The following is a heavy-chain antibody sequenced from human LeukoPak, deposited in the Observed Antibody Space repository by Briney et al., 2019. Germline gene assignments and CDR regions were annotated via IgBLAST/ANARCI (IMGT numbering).Heavy chain of an antibody. CDR1: GFTFSDYY. Sequence: PGGSLRLSCAASGFTFSDYYMSWIRQAPGKGLEWVSYISSSGSTIYYADSVKGRFTISRDNAKNSLYLQMNSLRAEDTAVYYCARDSHRRLRFLEWFYLDYWGQGTLVTVSS. CDR3: ARDSHRRLRFLEWFYLDY. D-gene: IGHD3-3*01. V-gene: IGHV3-11*04. J-gene: IGHJ4*02. CDR2: ISSSGSTI.